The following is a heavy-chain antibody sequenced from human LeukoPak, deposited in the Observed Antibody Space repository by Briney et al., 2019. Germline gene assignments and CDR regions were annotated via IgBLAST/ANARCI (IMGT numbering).Heavy chain of an antibody. V-gene: IGHV1-2*02. J-gene: IGHJ6*02. CDR3: ARVRIGQQLDKYYYYAMDV. D-gene: IGHD6-13*01. Sequence: ASVKVSCKASGYTFTDYYMHWVWQAPGQGLEWMGWINPNSGGTNYAQKFQGRVTMTTDTSISTAYMEVSRLRSGDTAVYYCARVRIGQQLDKYYYYAMDVWGQGTTVTVSS. CDR1: GYTFTDYY. CDR2: INPNSGGT.